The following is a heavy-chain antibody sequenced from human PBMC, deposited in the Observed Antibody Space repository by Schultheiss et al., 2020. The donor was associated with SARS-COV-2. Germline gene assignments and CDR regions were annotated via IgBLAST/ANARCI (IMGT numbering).Heavy chain of an antibody. J-gene: IGHJ4*02. CDR1: GFTFSGSA. D-gene: IGHD3-16*02. CDR2: IRSKANSYAT. V-gene: IGHV3-73*01. Sequence: GGSLRLSCAASGFTFSGSAMHWVRQASGKGLEWVGRIRSKANSYATAYAASVKGRFTISRDDSKNTAYLQMNSLKTEDTAVYYCTTDYRRGQHVKFAYWGQGTLVTVSS. CDR3: TTDYRRGQHVKFAY.